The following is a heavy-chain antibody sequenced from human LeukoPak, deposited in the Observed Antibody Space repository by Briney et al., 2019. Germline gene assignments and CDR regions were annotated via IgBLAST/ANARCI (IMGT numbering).Heavy chain of an antibody. V-gene: IGHV1-69*13. J-gene: IGHJ3*02. CDR1: GGTFSSYA. Sequence: ASVKVSCKASGGTFSSYAVSWVRQAPGQGREWMGGILPIFGTANYAQKFQGRVTITADHSTSTAYMELSSLRSEDTAVYFCARDVGATVVFDIWGQGTFVTVSS. CDR2: ILPIFGTA. D-gene: IGHD1-26*01. CDR3: ARDVGATVVFDI.